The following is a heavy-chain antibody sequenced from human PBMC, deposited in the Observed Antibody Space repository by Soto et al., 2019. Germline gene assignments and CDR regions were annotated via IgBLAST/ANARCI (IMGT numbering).Heavy chain of an antibody. J-gene: IGHJ5*02. CDR2: ISAYNGNT. D-gene: IGHD3-10*01. V-gene: IGHV1-18*01. CDR1: GYTFTSYG. Sequence: ASVKVSCKASGYTFTSYGISWVRQAPGQGLEWMGWISAYNGNTNYAQKLQGRVTMTTDTSTSTAYMELRSLRSDDTAVYYCARDRRSITMDRGVIITSWFDPWGQGTLVTVSS. CDR3: ARDRRSITMDRGVIITSWFDP.